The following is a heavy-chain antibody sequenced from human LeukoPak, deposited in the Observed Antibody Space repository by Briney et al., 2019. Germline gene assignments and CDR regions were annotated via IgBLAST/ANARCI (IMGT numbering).Heavy chain of an antibody. D-gene: IGHD3-16*01. CDR2: ISGSGGST. CDR1: GFTFSSYA. Sequence: GGSLRLSCAASGFTFSSYAMSWVRQAPGKGLEWVSAISGSGGSTYYADSVKGRFTISRDNSKNTLYLQMNSLRAEDTAVYYCTRRDYDHVWGSWSIPNYFDFWGQGALVTVSS. CDR3: TRRDYDHVWGSWSIPNYFDF. J-gene: IGHJ4*02. V-gene: IGHV3-23*01.